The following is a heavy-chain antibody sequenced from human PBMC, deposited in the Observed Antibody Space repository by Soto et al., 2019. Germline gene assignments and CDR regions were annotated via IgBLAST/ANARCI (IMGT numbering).Heavy chain of an antibody. CDR2: ISASGGAT. CDR1: RFTFTSYA. D-gene: IGHD1-26*01. Sequence: EVELLESGGGLVQPGGSLRLSCVASRFTFTSYAMSWVRQAPGKGLEWVAAISASGGATIHADSVKGRLTISRDNSKNTLYLQMYSLRAEDTAVYYCAKDVEGGSLFRGAFDYWGQGTQVTVSS. J-gene: IGHJ4*02. V-gene: IGHV3-23*01. CDR3: AKDVEGGSLFRGAFDY.